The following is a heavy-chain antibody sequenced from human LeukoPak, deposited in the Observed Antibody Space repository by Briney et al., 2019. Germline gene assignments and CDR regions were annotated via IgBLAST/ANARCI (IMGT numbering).Heavy chain of an antibody. CDR3: ATVMAGTVAFDI. Sequence: ASVKFSCMASGYTFTGDYMHWVRQAPGQGLEWMGWINPNSDVTNYVLRFQGRVTMTKYTSINTAYMEMSRLRADDTAVYSCATVMAGTVAFDIWGQGTVVTVSS. J-gene: IGHJ3*02. V-gene: IGHV1-2*02. D-gene: IGHD6-19*01. CDR2: INPNSDVT. CDR1: GYTFTGDY.